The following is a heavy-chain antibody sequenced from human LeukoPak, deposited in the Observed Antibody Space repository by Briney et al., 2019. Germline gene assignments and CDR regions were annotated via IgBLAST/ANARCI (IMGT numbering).Heavy chain of an antibody. CDR1: GYTFTSYD. V-gene: IGHV1-8*01. J-gene: IGHJ4*02. D-gene: IGHD6-13*01. Sequence: GASLKVSCTASGYTFTSYDINWVRQATGQGLEWMGWMNPNSGNTGYAQRFQGRVTMTRNTSISTAYMELSSLRSEDTAVYYCARVRRSSWCPYWGQGTLVTVSS. CDR2: MNPNSGNT. CDR3: ARVRRSSWCPY.